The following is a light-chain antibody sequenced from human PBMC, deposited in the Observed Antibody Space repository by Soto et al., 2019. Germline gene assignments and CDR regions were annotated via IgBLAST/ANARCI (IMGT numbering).Light chain of an antibody. CDR2: GAS. CDR1: QSISSNY. Sequence: PRESATLSCRPSQSISSNYLAWYQQRPGQAPRLLISGASSRAPGIPDRFIGSGSGTDFTLTITRLEPEDFAVYYCQQYGGSPLYTFGQGTKVDIK. J-gene: IGKJ2*01. CDR3: QQYGGSPLYT. V-gene: IGKV3-20*01.